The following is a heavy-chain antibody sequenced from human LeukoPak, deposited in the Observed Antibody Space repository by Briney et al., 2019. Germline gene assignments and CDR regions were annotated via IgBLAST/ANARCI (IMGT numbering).Heavy chain of an antibody. Sequence: PGGPLRLSCSASGFTFSDYGMHWVRQAPGKGLEYVSAISGDGHSTYYADSLKGRFTISRDNSRKTLYLQMSSLRVEDTAVYYCARIAAAGTADYWGQGTLVTVSS. J-gene: IGHJ4*02. CDR1: GFTFSDYG. CDR3: ARIAAAGTADY. D-gene: IGHD6-13*01. V-gene: IGHV3-64D*09. CDR2: ISGDGHST.